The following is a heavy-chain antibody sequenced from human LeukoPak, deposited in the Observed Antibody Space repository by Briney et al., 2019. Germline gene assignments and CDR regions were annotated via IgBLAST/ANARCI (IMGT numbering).Heavy chain of an antibody. D-gene: IGHD3-10*01. Sequence: SVKVSCKASGGTFSSYAISWVRQAHGQGLEWMGGIIPIFGTANYAQKFQGRVTITADESTSTAYMELSSLRSEDTAVYYCARVGGTYYGSGSYSYYYYGMDVWGQGTTVTVSS. CDR3: ARVGGTYYGSGSYSYYYYGMDV. CDR1: GGTFSSYA. V-gene: IGHV1-69*13. J-gene: IGHJ6*02. CDR2: IIPIFGTA.